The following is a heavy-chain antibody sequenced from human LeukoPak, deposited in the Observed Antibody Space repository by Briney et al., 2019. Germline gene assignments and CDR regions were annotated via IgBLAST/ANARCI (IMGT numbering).Heavy chain of an antibody. J-gene: IGHJ6*03. CDR2: ISSSGSTI. V-gene: IGHV3-11*04. CDR3: ARVQDYAVRNYYYMDV. Sequence: GGSLRLSCAASGFTFSDYYMSWIRQAPGKGLEWVSYISSSGSTIYYADSVKGRFTISRDNAKNSLYLQMNSLRAEDTAVYYCARVQDYAVRNYYYMDVWGKGTTVTISS. D-gene: IGHD3-16*01. CDR1: GFTFSDYY.